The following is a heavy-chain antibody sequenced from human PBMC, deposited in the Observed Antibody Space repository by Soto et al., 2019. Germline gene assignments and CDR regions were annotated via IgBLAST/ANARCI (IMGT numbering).Heavy chain of an antibody. CDR1: GGSISSYY. CDR3: ARGPCTNGVCYTNWFDP. J-gene: IGHJ5*02. Sequence: QVQLQESGPGLVKPSETLSLTCTVSGGSISSYYWSWIRQPAGKGLEWIGRIYTSGSTNYNPSLKSRVTMSVDTSKNQFSLKLSSVTAADTAVYYCARGPCTNGVCYTNWFDPWGQGTLVTVSS. V-gene: IGHV4-4*07. CDR2: IYTSGST. D-gene: IGHD2-8*01.